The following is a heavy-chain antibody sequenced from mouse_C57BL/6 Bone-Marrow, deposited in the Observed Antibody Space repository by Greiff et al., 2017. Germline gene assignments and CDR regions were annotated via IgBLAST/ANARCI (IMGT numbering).Heavy chain of an antibody. Sequence: LQQSGGGLVQPGGSMKLSCVASGFTFSNYWMNWVRQSPEKGLEWVAQIRLKSDNYATHYAESVKGRFTISRDDSKSSVYLQMNNLRAEDTGIYYCTGGGYPYYFDYWGQGTTLTVSS. V-gene: IGHV6-3*01. CDR1: GFTFSNYW. CDR3: TGGGYPYYFDY. D-gene: IGHD2-2*01. CDR2: IRLKSDNYAT. J-gene: IGHJ2*01.